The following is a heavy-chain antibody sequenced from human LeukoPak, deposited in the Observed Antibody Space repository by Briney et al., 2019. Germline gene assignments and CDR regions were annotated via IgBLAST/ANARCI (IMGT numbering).Heavy chain of an antibody. CDR1: GGSTSSHSFY. CDR3: ARDCGTYYDFWSGYYSYYFDY. J-gene: IGHJ4*02. CDR2: IYYSGNT. D-gene: IGHD3-3*01. V-gene: IGHV4-39*07. Sequence: SETLSLTCTVSGGSTSSHSFYWGWIRQPPGKGLEWIGSIYYSGNTYYNPSLKSRVTISVDTSKNQFSLKLSSVTAADTAVYYCARDCGTYYDFWSGYYSYYFDYWGQGTLVTVSS.